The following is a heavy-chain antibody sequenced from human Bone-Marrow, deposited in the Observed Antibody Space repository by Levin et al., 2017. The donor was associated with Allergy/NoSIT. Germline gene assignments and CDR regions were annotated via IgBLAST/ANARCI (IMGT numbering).Heavy chain of an antibody. CDR3: ARGITIMSVAPGY. D-gene: IGHD3-10*01. CDR2: INPNNGGA. Sequence: GGSLRLSCKASGSTFTGYYMHWVRQAPGQGLEWMGRINPNNGGANYAQKFRDRVTMTRDTSISAVYMELNSLRSDDTAVYFCARGITIMSVAPGYWGQGSLVTVSS. V-gene: IGHV1-2*06. J-gene: IGHJ4*02. CDR1: GSTFTGYY.